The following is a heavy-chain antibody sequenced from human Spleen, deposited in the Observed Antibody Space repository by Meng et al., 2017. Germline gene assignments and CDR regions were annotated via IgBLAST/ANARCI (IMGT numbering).Heavy chain of an antibody. J-gene: IGHJ4*02. CDR2: INHSGST. V-gene: IGHV4-38-2*02. D-gene: IGHD3-10*01. CDR3: ARGIFRVDY. Sequence: SETLSLTCTVSGYSISSGYYWGWIRQPPGKGLEWIGEINHSGSTNYNPSLKSRVTISIDTSKNQFSLKLSSVTAADTAVYYCARGIFRVDYWGQGTLVTVSS. CDR1: GYSISSGYY.